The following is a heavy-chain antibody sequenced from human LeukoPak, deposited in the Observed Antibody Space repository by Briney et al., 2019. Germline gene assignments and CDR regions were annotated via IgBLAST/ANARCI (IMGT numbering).Heavy chain of an antibody. J-gene: IGHJ6*03. Sequence: PSETLSLTSTVPGGPINYNNWSWIPHPPGKRLEYIGYIYSSVITNYNTSLQCRVTISLDTSKDQFSLKLTSVTAADTAVYYCARDTRFSDTSGYYYSRFYMDVWGKGTTVTVSS. V-gene: IGHV4-59*01. D-gene: IGHD3-22*01. CDR3: ARDTRFSDTSGYYYSRFYMDV. CDR1: GGPINYNN. CDR2: IYSSVIT.